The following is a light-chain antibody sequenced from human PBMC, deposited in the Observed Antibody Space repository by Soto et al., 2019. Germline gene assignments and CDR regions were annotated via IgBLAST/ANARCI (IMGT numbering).Light chain of an antibody. J-gene: IGKJ4*01. CDR2: AAS. Sequence: QMTQSPSSLSASVGDRVSITCRASQSISSNLNWYQQKPGKAPKLLIYAASSLQSGVPSRFSGSGSGTDFTLTINSLQPEDFAVYYCQQSYSIPLTFGGGTKVEIK. CDR3: QQSYSIPLT. CDR1: QSISSN. V-gene: IGKV1-39*01.